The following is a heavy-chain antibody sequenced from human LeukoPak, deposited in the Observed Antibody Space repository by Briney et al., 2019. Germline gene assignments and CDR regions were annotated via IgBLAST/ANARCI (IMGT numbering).Heavy chain of an antibody. J-gene: IGHJ5*02. D-gene: IGHD3-3*01. CDR3: ARGGGSGYYVPRNWFDP. V-gene: IGHV3-21*01. CDR1: GFTFSSYS. CDR2: ISSTPNYI. Sequence: GGSLRLSCAASGFTFSSYSMNWVRQAPGKGLEWVSSISSTPNYIYYADSVKGRFTISRDNAKNSLYLQMNSLRAEDTAVYYCARGGGSGYYVPRNWFDPWGQGTLVTVSS.